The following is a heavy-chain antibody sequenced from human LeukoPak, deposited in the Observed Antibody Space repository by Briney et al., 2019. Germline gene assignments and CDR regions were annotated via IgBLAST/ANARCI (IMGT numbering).Heavy chain of an antibody. CDR3: AKAPCSSTSCQAYYFDY. CDR2: ISWNSGSI. Sequence: PGGSLRLSCAASGFTFSSHWMHWVRQAPGKGLEWVSGISWNSGSIGYADSVKGRFTISRDNAKNSLYLQMNSLRAEDTALYYCAKAPCSSTSCQAYYFDYWGQGTLVTVSS. CDR1: GFTFSSHW. J-gene: IGHJ4*02. D-gene: IGHD2-2*01. V-gene: IGHV3-9*01.